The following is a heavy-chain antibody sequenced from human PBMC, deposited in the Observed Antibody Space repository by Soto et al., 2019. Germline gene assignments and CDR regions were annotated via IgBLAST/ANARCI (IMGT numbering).Heavy chain of an antibody. D-gene: IGHD2-8*01. CDR1: GYTFNTFG. V-gene: IGHV1-18*01. J-gene: IGHJ5*02. CDR2: ISGDNGKR. Sequence: QLVQSGAEVKRPGASVKVSCKASGYTFNTFGISWVRQAPGQGPEWMGCISGDNGKRDYSRKLQGRITLTTDPXTETSTMELRSLTSAATAVYYCARGWGKYFGVNASWGQGTLVTVSS. CDR3: ARGWGKYFGVNAS.